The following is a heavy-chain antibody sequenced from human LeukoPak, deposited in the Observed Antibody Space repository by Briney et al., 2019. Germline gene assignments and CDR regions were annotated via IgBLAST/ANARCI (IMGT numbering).Heavy chain of an antibody. CDR2: IYSGGST. V-gene: IGHV3-53*01. CDR1: GFTVSSNY. J-gene: IGHJ3*02. Sequence: GGSLRLSCAASGFTVSSNYMSWVRQAPGKGLEWVSVIYSGGSTYYADSVKGRFTISRDNSKNTLYLQMNSLRAEDTAVYYCAREDDYVWGSYGAFDIWGQGIMVTVSS. D-gene: IGHD3-16*01. CDR3: AREDDYVWGSYGAFDI.